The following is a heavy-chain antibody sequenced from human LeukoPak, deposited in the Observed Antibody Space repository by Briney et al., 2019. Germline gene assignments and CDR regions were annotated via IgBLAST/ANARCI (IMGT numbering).Heavy chain of an antibody. V-gene: IGHV3-48*03. CDR2: IISSGSTI. J-gene: IGHJ6*04. CDR3: AELGITMIGGV. Sequence: PGGSLRLSCAASGFTFSSYEMNWVGQAPGKGLEGVSYIISSGSTIYYADSVKGRFTITRDNAKNSLYLQMNSLRAEDTAVYYCAELGITMIGGVWGKGTTVTISS. CDR1: GFTFSSYE. D-gene: IGHD3-10*02.